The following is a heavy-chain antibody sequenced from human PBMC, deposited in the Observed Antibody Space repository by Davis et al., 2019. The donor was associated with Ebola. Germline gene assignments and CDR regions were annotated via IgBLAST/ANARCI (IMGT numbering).Heavy chain of an antibody. CDR3: ARGDGRYGSGNGAFDI. CDR1: GFTFSDYY. Sequence: GGSLRLSCAASGFTFSDYYMSWIRQAPGKGLEWVSYISSSGSTIYYADSVKGRFTISRDNAKHSLYLQMNILRVEDTALYFCARGDGRYGSGNGAFDIWGQGTTVTVSS. V-gene: IGHV3-11*04. J-gene: IGHJ3*02. D-gene: IGHD3-10*01. CDR2: ISSSGSTI.